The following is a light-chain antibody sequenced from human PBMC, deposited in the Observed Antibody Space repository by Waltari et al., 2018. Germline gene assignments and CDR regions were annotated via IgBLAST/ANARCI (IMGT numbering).Light chain of an antibody. V-gene: IGLV1-47*01. Sequence: QSVLTQPPSASGTPGQRVTISCSGTRSNIGSNYLYWYQQLPGTAPKLLIYRNNLRPSGVPARFSGSKSGTSASLAISGLRSEDEADYYCAAWDDSLSGRVFGGGTKVTVL. CDR3: AAWDDSLSGRV. CDR2: RNN. J-gene: IGLJ3*02. CDR1: RSNIGSNY.